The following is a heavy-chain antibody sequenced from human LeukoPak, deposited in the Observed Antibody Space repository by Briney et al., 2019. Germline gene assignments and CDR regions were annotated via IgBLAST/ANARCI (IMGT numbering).Heavy chain of an antibody. D-gene: IGHD6-13*01. V-gene: IGHV1-18*01. CDR3: ARGGASSSWPY. Sequence: ASVTVSYKPSGYTFTIYGISGVRQAPGQGREWMGWISAYNGNTNYAQKLQGRVTMTTDTSTSTAYMELRSLRSDDTAAYYCARGGASSSWPYWGQGTLVTVSS. CDR2: ISAYNGNT. CDR1: GYTFTIYG. J-gene: IGHJ4*02.